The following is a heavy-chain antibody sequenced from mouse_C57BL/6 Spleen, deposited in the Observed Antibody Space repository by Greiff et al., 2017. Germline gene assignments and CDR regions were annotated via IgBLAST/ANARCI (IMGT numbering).Heavy chain of an antibody. J-gene: IGHJ2*01. Sequence: DVQLVESGPELVKPGASVKISCKASGYSFTGYYMNWVKQSPEKSLEWIGEINPSTGGTTYNQKFKAKVTLTVDKSSSTAYMQLKSLTSEDSAVYYCARAGGYYDYWGQGTTLTVSS. V-gene: IGHV1-42*01. CDR3: ARAGGYYDY. CDR2: INPSTGGT. D-gene: IGHD2-3*01. CDR1: GYSFTGYY.